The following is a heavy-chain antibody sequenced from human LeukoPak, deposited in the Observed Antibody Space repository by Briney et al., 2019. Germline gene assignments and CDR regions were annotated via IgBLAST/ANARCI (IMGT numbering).Heavy chain of an antibody. CDR2: ISAYNGNT. CDR3: ARPSYYYDSSGYQAGFDP. D-gene: IGHD3-22*01. V-gene: IGHV1-18*01. J-gene: IGHJ5*02. CDR1: GYTFTSYG. Sequence: ASVKVSCKXSGYTFTSYGISWVRQAPGQGLEWMGWISAYNGNTNYSQKLQGRVTMTTDTSTSTAYMELRSLRSDDTAVYYCARPSYYYDSSGYQAGFDPWGQGTLVTVSS.